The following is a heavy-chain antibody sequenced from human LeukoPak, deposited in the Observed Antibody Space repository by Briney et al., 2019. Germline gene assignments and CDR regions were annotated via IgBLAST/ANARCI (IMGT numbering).Heavy chain of an antibody. D-gene: IGHD3-22*01. Sequence: GGSLRLSCAASGFTFSSYAMSWVRQAPGKGLEWVSAISGSGGSTYYADSVKGRFTISRDNSKNTLYLQMNSLRAEDTAVYYCAKGLLLRPTLNYYYYGMDVWGQGTTVTVSS. CDR2: ISGSGGST. CDR1: GFTFSSYA. J-gene: IGHJ6*01. V-gene: IGHV3-23*01. CDR3: AKGLLLRPTLNYYYYGMDV.